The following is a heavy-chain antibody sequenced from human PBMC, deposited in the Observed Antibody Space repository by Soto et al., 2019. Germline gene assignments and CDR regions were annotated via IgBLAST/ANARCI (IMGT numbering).Heavy chain of an antibody. J-gene: IGHJ3*02. CDR1: GFTFSRYE. CDR3: ARDGHAIYGDFMSGDAFDI. V-gene: IGHV3-48*03. D-gene: IGHD4-17*01. CDR2: ISSSGRST. Sequence: GGSLRLSCAASGFTFSRYEMNWVRQAPGKGLEYVSYISSSGRSTYYADSVKGRFTISRDNANNSLYLQMNSLRVEDTAVYYCARDGHAIYGDFMSGDAFDIWGQGTMVTVSS.